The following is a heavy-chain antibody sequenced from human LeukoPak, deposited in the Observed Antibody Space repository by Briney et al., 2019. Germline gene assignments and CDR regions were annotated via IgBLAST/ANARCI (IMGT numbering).Heavy chain of an antibody. CDR2: ISYDGSNK. V-gene: IGHV3-30*03. J-gene: IGHJ4*02. Sequence: GGSLRLSCAASGFTFSSYGMHWVRQAPGKGLEWVAVISYDGSNKYYADSVKGRFTISRDNAKNLLYLQMNSLRAEDAAVYYCARSFPYSSSAVDYWGQGTLVTVSS. CDR3: ARSFPYSSSAVDY. CDR1: GFTFSSYG. D-gene: IGHD6-6*01.